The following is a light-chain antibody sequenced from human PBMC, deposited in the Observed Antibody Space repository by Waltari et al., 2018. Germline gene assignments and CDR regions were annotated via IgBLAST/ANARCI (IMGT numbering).Light chain of an antibody. V-gene: IGLV2-11*01. Sequence: QSALTQPRPVSGSPGQSVTHPCTGTSRYVGGYNYVSWYQHHPGKAPTLIIYDVTKRPSGVPDRFSASKSDNTASLTISGLQAEDEADYYCCSYAGSITFWVFGGGTKLTVL. CDR3: CSYAGSITFWV. CDR1: SRYVGGYNY. CDR2: DVT. J-gene: IGLJ3*02.